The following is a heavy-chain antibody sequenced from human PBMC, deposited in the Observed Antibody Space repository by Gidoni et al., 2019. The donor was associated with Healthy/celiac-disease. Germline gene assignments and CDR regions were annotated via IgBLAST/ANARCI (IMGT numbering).Heavy chain of an antibody. V-gene: IGHV3-9*01. CDR3: AKEGRGYSYGAFDY. J-gene: IGHJ4*02. Sequence: EVQLVASGGGLVQPGRSLRLSCSASGFTLDDYAMHWVRQAPGKGLEWVSGISWNSGSIGYADSVKGRFTISRDNAKNSLYLQMNSLRAEDTALYYCAKEGRGYSYGAFDYWGQGTLVTVSS. CDR2: ISWNSGSI. D-gene: IGHD5-18*01. CDR1: GFTLDDYA.